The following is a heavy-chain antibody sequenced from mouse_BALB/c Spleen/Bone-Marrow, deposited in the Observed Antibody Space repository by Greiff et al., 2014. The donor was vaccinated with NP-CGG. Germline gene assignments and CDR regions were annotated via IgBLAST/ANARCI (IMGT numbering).Heavy chain of an antibody. Sequence: VQLQHSGPELVKPGASMKISCKASGYSFTGYTMNWVKQSHGKNLEWIGLINPYNGGTSYNQKFKGKATLTVDKSSSTAYMELLSLTSEDSAVYYCARGQLGLKYYAMDYWGQGTSVTVSS. D-gene: IGHD3-2*01. CDR3: ARGQLGLKYYAMDY. J-gene: IGHJ4*01. CDR1: GYSFTGYT. V-gene: IGHV1-26*01. CDR2: INPYNGGT.